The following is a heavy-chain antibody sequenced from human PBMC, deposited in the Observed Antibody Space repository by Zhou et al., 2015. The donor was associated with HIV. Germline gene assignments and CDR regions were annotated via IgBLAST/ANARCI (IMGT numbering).Heavy chain of an antibody. V-gene: IGHV1-69*01. CDR2: IIPIFGTA. J-gene: IGHJ3*02. CDR3: ARDSGGSCHDLCHEGAFDI. D-gene: IGHD2-15*01. CDR1: GGTFSSYA. Sequence: QVQLVQSGAEVKKPGSSVKVSCKASGGTFSSYAISWVRQAPGQGLEWMGGIIPIFGTANYAQKFQGRVTITADESTSTAYMELSSLRSEDTAVYYCARDSGGSCHDLCHEGAFDIWGQGTMVTVSS.